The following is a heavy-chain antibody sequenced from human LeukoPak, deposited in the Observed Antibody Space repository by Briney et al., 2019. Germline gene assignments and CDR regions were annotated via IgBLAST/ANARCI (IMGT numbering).Heavy chain of an antibody. V-gene: IGHV1-2*06. CDR2: IDPKSGGT. D-gene: IGHD2/OR15-2a*01. CDR3: ARDSRVSGDY. CDR1: GYSFTWYY. Sequence: ASVKVSCKASGYSFTWYYMHWVRQATGQWLEWMGRIDPKSGGTKYAQKFQGRVTTTSDTSINTAYMELSRLTSDDTAVYYCARDSRVSGDYWGQGTLVTVSS. J-gene: IGHJ4*02.